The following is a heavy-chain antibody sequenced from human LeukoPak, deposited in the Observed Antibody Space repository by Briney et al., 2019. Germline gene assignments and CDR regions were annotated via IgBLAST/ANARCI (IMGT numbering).Heavy chain of an antibody. J-gene: IGHJ3*02. CDR2: ISGSGGST. Sequence: PGGSLRLSCAASGFTFSSYAMSWVRQAPGNGLEWVSAISGSGGSTYYADSVKGRFTISRDNSKNTLYLQMNSLRAEDTAVYYCAKASGPTESAFDIWGQGTMVTVSS. D-gene: IGHD1-26*01. CDR1: GFTFSSYA. CDR3: AKASGPTESAFDI. V-gene: IGHV3-23*01.